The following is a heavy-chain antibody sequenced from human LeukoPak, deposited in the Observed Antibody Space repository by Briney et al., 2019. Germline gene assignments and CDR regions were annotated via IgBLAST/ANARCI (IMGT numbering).Heavy chain of an antibody. CDR2: IRGSGGST. CDR3: AKDLRYCTNDVCYSNWFDP. Sequence: GGSLRLSCAASGFTFSTYAMSWVRQAPGKGLEWVSAIRGSGGSTYNADSVKGRFTISRDNSKSTLYLQMHGLRAEDTAVYYCAKDLRYCTNDVCYSNWFDPWGQGTLVTVSS. J-gene: IGHJ5*02. D-gene: IGHD2-8*01. V-gene: IGHV3-23*01. CDR1: GFTFSTYA.